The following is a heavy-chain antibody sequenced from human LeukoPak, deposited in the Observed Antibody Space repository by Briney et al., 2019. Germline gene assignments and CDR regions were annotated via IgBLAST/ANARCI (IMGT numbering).Heavy chain of an antibody. CDR2: TSGTEDST. D-gene: IGHD3-22*01. J-gene: IGHJ4*02. Sequence: PGGSLRLSCAASGATLQRFAMSWVRQAPGKGLEWLAVTSGTEDSTHYADSVRGRFIISRDNSKNTLYLQMNSLRAEDTAVYYCAKSARVITHPYFDYWGQGTLVTVSS. CDR1: GATLQRFA. CDR3: AKSARVITHPYFDY. V-gene: IGHV3-23*01.